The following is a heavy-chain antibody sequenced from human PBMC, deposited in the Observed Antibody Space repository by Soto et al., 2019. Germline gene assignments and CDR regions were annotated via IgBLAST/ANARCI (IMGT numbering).Heavy chain of an antibody. CDR1: GGSISSSSYY. V-gene: IGHV4-39*07. D-gene: IGHD5-18*01. CDR2: IYYSGST. J-gene: IGHJ4*02. Sequence: PSETLSLTCTVSGGSISSSSYYWGWIRQPPGKGLEWIGSIYYSGSTNYNPSLKSRVTISVDKSKNQFSLKLNSVTAADTAVYFCARAMVTIDYWGQGTLVTVSS. CDR3: ARAMVTIDY.